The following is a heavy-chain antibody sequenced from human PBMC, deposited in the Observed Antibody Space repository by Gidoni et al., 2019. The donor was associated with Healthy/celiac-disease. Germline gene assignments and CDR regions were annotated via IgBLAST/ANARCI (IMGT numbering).Heavy chain of an antibody. CDR3: ARQSVDTGMVPDY. CDR1: GGSISSSSYY. V-gene: IGHV4-39*01. CDR2: IYYNGGP. Sequence: QLQLQESGPGLVKPSETLSLTCTVSGGSISSSSYYWGWIRQPPGKGLGWIGGIYYNGGPYYNPSLKSRVTISVDTSKNQFSLKLRSVTAADTAVYYCARQSVDTGMVPDYWGQGTLVTVSS. J-gene: IGHJ4*02. D-gene: IGHD5-18*01.